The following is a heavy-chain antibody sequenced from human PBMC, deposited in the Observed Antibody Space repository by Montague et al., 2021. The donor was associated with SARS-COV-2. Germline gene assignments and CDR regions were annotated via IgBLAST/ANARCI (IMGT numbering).Heavy chain of an antibody. CDR1: GFTFSSYS. Sequence: SLRLSCAASGFTFSSYSMNWVRQAPGEGLEWVSGIKRKGDSTGYEDSVKGRFTISRDNAKNFLYLQMNSLRVEDTALYYCVRGAAAGPLDSWGQGTLVTVS. D-gene: IGHD6-13*01. V-gene: IGHV3-20*04. CDR3: VRGAAAGPLDS. J-gene: IGHJ4*02. CDR2: IKRKGDST.